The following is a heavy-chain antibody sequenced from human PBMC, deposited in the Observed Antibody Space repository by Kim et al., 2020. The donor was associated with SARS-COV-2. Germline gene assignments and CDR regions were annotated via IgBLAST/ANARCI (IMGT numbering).Heavy chain of an antibody. D-gene: IGHD4-4*01. CDR3: ASWDYSDNAGLVH. Sequence: SETLSLTCTVSGAPISSYYWVWVRQPPGKGLEWMATFFRSGSTSSNPSLKSRVTISADTSNHQFSLQRSSVTAAHTAVYYCASWDYSDNAGLVHWGQGTLVTVSS. CDR1: GAPISSYY. V-gene: IGHV4-59*13. CDR2: FFRSGST. J-gene: IGHJ4*02.